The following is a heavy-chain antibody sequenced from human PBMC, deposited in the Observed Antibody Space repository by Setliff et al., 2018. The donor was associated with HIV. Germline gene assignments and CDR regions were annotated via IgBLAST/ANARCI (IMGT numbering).Heavy chain of an antibody. CDR2: IDTPGIT. CDR3: VRAGDYYDSTGARAGFDF. Sequence: PSETLSLTCSVSGYSISRGGYYWSWIRQPAGKGLEWIGRIDTPGITNYNPSLKSRVTISFDTSKEQFSLKLTSVTAADTAVYYCVRAGDYYDSTGARAGFDFWGQGTRVTVSS. J-gene: IGHJ3*01. CDR1: GYSISRGGYY. D-gene: IGHD3-22*01. V-gene: IGHV4-61*02.